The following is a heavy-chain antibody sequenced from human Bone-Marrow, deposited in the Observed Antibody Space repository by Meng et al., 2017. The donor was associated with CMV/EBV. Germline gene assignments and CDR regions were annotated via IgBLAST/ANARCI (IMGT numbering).Heavy chain of an antibody. Sequence: GSLRLSCTVSGASLGSYYWSWIRQSPGKGLEWIGYVYYSGSTDYNPSLKSRLTISVDTSKNQFSLQLSSVTAADTAVYYCARASYDSSGYYYYFDQWGQGTRVTVYS. V-gene: IGHV4-59*01. CDR2: VYYSGST. J-gene: IGHJ4*02. CDR3: ARASYDSSGYYYYFDQ. CDR1: GASLGSYY. D-gene: IGHD3-22*01.